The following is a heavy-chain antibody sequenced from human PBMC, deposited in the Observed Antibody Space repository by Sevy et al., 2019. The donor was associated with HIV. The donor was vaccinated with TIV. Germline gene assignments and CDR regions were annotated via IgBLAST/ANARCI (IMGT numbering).Heavy chain of an antibody. CDR2: ISAYNGNT. D-gene: IGHD3-22*01. Sequence: ASVKVSCKASGYTFTSYGISWVRQAPGQGLEWMGWISAYNGNTNYAQKLQGRVTMTTDTSTSTAYMELRSLRSDDTAVYYWARDRWSEYYDSSGYAPFDYWGQGTLVTVSS. CDR1: GYTFTSYG. V-gene: IGHV1-18*01. J-gene: IGHJ4*02. CDR3: ARDRWSEYYDSSGYAPFDY.